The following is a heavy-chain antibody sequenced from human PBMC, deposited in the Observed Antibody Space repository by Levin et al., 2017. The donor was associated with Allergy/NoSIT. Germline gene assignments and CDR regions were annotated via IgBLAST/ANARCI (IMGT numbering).Heavy chain of an antibody. Sequence: SQTLSLTCTVSGGFISSFYWSWIRQPPGKGLEWIGYIYYSGSTNYNPSLKSRVTISVDTSKNQFSLKLSSVTAADTAVYYCARLGGYSGYDGGGDYWGQGTRVTVSS. D-gene: IGHD5-12*01. CDR2: IYYSGST. J-gene: IGHJ4*02. CDR1: GGFISSFY. CDR3: ARLGGYSGYDGGGDY. V-gene: IGHV4-59*08.